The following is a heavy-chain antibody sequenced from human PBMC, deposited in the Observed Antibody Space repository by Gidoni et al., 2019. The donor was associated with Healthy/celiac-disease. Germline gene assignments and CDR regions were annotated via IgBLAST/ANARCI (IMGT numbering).Heavy chain of an antibody. CDR3: ARHHLPSFTGTTPVCWFDP. Sequence: EVQLLQSGAEVKKPGESMKISCKGSGYSFTSDLLGWVRHMPGKGLAWMGIIYPGDSATRYSPSFQGQVTNSADKSISTAYLQWSSMKASDTAIYYCARHHLPSFTGTTPVCWFDPRGQGTLVTVSS. CDR1: GYSFTSDL. V-gene: IGHV5-51*01. CDR2: IYPGDSAT. J-gene: IGHJ5*02. D-gene: IGHD4-17*01.